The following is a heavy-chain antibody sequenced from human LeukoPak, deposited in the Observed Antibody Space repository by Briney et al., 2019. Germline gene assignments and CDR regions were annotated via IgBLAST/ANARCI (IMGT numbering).Heavy chain of an antibody. V-gene: IGHV3-53*01. CDR1: GFTFSSYA. CDR2: IYSGGST. CDR3: ARDLYCSSTSCPAY. Sequence: GGSLRLSCAASGFTFSSYAMSWVRQAPGKGLEWVSVIYSGGSTYYADSVKGRFTISRDNSKNTLYLQMNSLRAEDTAVYYCARDLYCSSTSCPAYWGQGTLVTVSS. D-gene: IGHD2-2*01. J-gene: IGHJ4*02.